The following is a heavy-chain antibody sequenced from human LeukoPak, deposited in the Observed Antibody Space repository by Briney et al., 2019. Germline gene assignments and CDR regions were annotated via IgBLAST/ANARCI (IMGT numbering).Heavy chain of an antibody. J-gene: IGHJ6*04. CDR3: AELGITMIGGV. CDR2: ISTSSSYI. V-gene: IGHV3-21*01. Sequence: GGSLRLSCAASGFTFSTYNMNWVRQAPGKGLEWVSSISTSSSYIYYADSVKGRFSISRDNAKNSLYLQMNSLRAEDTAVYYCAELGITMIGGVWGKGTTVTISS. CDR1: GFTFSTYN. D-gene: IGHD3-10*02.